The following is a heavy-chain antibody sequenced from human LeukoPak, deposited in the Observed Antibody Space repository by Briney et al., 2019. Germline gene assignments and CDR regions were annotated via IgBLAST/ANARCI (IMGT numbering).Heavy chain of an antibody. Sequence: PSETLSLTCTVSRGSLSISSYYWGWIRHPPGKGLEWIGSIYYSGSTYYNPSLKSRVNISVDPSKNQITLKLSSVTAADTAVYYCARHFTSFDYWGQGTLVTVSS. CDR3: ARHFTSFDY. J-gene: IGHJ4*02. CDR2: IYYSGST. V-gene: IGHV4-39*01. CDR1: RGSLSISSYY.